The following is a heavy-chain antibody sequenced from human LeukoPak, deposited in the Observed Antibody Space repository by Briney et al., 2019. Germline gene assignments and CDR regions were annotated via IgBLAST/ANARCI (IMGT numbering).Heavy chain of an antibody. V-gene: IGHV3-49*04. D-gene: IGHD1-1*01. CDR1: GFTFSSYA. CDR2: IRSSIYGGTP. CDR3: SREWGNGNDLRPDS. J-gene: IGHJ4*02. Sequence: GGSLRLSCAASGFTFSSYAMSWVRQAPGKGLEWIGFIRSSIYGGTPKAAASVKGRFIFSRDDSKGVAYLRMNSLKTDDTAVYYCSREWGNGNDLRPDSWGQGTLVTVSS.